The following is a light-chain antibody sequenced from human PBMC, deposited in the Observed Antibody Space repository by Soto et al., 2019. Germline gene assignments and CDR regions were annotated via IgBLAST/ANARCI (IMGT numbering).Light chain of an antibody. Sequence: EIVMTQSPATLSVSPGERATLSCRASQSVGSNLAWYQQKPGQAPRLLVYAASTRATGIPGRFSGSGSGTDFTLTISSLQSEDFEIYYCQQYNNWVGTFGQGTKVDIK. CDR1: QSVGSN. J-gene: IGKJ1*01. CDR3: QQYNNWVGT. V-gene: IGKV3-15*01. CDR2: AAS.